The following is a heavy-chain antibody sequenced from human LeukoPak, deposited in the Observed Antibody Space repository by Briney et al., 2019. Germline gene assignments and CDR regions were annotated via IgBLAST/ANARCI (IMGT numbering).Heavy chain of an antibody. J-gene: IGHJ6*02. CDR2: INPNSGGT. Sequence: GASVNVSCKASGYTFTVYYMHWVRQAPGQGLEWMGRINPNSGGTNYAQKFQGRVTMTRDTSISTAYMELSRLRSDDTAVYYCARMATLLSYYYGTDVWGQGTTVTVSS. CDR3: ARMATLLSYYYGTDV. D-gene: IGHD2-15*01. V-gene: IGHV1-2*06. CDR1: GYTFTVYY.